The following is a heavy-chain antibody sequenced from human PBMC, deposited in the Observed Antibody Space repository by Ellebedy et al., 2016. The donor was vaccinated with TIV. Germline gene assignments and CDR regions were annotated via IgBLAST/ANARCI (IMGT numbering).Heavy chain of an antibody. Sequence: GESLKISCAASGFTFSSYEMNWVRQAPGKGLEWISYISSSGTTMHYADSVRGRFRISRDNAKNLLYLQMNGLRGDDSAVYYWARGEGSSSWTNTGWGYPFDSWGQGAQVTVSS. CDR2: ISSSGTTM. V-gene: IGHV3-48*03. J-gene: IGHJ4*02. D-gene: IGHD6-13*01. CDR1: GFTFSSYE. CDR3: ARGEGSSSWTNTGWGYPFDS.